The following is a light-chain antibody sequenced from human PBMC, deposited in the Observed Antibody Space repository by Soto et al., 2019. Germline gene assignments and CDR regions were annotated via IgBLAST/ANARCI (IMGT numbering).Light chain of an antibody. Sequence: DIQVTQSPSSLSASLGDRVTITCRANQAIGFYLAWFQQQPGKVPKLLIYAASALQSGVPSRFSGSVSGTDFTLTISSLQPEDIATYYCQKYNSAPLTFGGGTKVEI. CDR2: AAS. V-gene: IGKV1-27*01. J-gene: IGKJ4*01. CDR1: QAIGFY. CDR3: QKYNSAPLT.